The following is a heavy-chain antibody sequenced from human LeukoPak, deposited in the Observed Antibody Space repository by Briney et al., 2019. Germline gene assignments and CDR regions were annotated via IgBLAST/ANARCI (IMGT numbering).Heavy chain of an antibody. V-gene: IGHV1-18*04. CDR3: ARDLPQAATVTTIDY. CDR2: ISAYNGNT. CDR1: GYTFTGYY. Sequence: ASVKVSCKASGYTFTGYYMHWVRQAPGQGLEWMGWISAYNGNTNYAQKLQGRVTMTTDTSTSTAYMELRSLRSDDTAVYYCARDLPQAATVTTIDYWGQGTLVTVSS. J-gene: IGHJ4*02. D-gene: IGHD4-17*01.